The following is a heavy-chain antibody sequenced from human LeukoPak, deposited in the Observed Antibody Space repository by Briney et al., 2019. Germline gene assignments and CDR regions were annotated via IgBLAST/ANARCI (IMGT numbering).Heavy chain of an antibody. Sequence: GGSLRLSCAASGFTFISYWMHWVRQAPGKGLVWVSRIKSDGSTNYADSVKGRFTISRDNAKNTVSLQMNSLRAGDTGVYYCARAPSEIGGYYPEYFRHWGQGTLVTVSS. D-gene: IGHD3-22*01. V-gene: IGHV3-74*01. CDR2: IKSDGST. CDR1: GFTFISYW. CDR3: ARAPSEIGGYYPEYFRH. J-gene: IGHJ1*01.